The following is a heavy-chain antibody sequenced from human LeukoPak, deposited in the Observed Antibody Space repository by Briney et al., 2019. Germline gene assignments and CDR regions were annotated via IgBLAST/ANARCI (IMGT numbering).Heavy chain of an antibody. Sequence: GASVKVSCKASGYTFTGYYVHWVRQAPGQGLEWMGWINPNTGGTNYAQKFQGRVTMTRDTSISTAYMELSRLRSDDTAVYYCAPSSPPDYSYYFDYWGQGTPVTVSS. CDR1: GYTFTGYY. CDR3: APSSPPDYSYYFDY. D-gene: IGHD4-11*01. V-gene: IGHV1-2*02. J-gene: IGHJ4*02. CDR2: INPNTGGT.